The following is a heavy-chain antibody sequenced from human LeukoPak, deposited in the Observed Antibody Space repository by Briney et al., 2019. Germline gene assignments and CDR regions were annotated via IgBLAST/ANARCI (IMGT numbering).Heavy chain of an antibody. CDR1: GFTFSSYA. CDR2: ISGSGGST. Sequence: GGSLRLSCAASGFTFSSYAMSWVRQAPGKGLEWFSAISGSGGSTYYADSVKGRFTISRGNSKNTLSLQMNSLGAEDTAVYYCAKVGSSSQASPLYWGQGTLVTVFS. J-gene: IGHJ4*02. D-gene: IGHD6-13*01. V-gene: IGHV3-23*01. CDR3: AKVGSSSQASPLY.